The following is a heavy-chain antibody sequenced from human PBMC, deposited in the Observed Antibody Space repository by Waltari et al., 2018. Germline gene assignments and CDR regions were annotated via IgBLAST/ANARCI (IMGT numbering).Heavy chain of an antibody. CDR2: ISYDGSNK. D-gene: IGHD6-6*01. CDR1: GFTFSSYA. Sequence: QVQLVESGGGVVQPGRSLRLSCAASGFTFSSYAMHWVRQAPGKGLGWVAVISYDGSNKYYADSVKGRFTISRDNSKNTLYLQMNSLRAADTAVYYCARAPYSSWWDYWGQGTLVTVSS. J-gene: IGHJ4*02. V-gene: IGHV3-30-3*01. CDR3: ARAPYSSWWDY.